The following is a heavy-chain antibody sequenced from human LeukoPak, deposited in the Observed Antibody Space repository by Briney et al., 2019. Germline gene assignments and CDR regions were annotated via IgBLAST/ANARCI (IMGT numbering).Heavy chain of an antibody. CDR1: GFTFSSYG. V-gene: IGHV3-23*01. Sequence: PGGSLRLSCAASGFTFSSYGMSWVRQAPGKGLEWVSAISGSGGSTYYADSVKGRFTISRDNSKNTLYLQMNSLRAEDTAVYYCAKGGVSGYDWTNKYYFDYWGQGTLVTVSS. CDR3: AKGGVSGYDWTNKYYFDY. J-gene: IGHJ4*02. D-gene: IGHD5-12*01. CDR2: ISGSGGST.